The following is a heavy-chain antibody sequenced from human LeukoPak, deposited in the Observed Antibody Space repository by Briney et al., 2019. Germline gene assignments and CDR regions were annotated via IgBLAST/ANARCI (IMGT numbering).Heavy chain of an antibody. CDR2: IYPGDSDT. D-gene: IGHD5-24*01. CDR3: ARASRDGYNQNFDH. J-gene: IGHJ4*02. CDR1: GYSFTTYW. Sequence: GESLKISCKGSGYSFTTYWIGWVRQMPGRGLEWMGIIYPGDSDTRYSPSFQGQVTISADKSISTAYLQWSSLRASDTAMYYCARASRDGYNQNFDHWGQGTLVTVSS. V-gene: IGHV5-51*01.